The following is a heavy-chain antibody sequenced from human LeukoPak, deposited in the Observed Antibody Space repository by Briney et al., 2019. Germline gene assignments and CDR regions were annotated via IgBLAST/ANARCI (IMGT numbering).Heavy chain of an antibody. D-gene: IGHD2-15*01. V-gene: IGHV3-23*01. CDR3: AKSGLNRFDY. CDR2: ISGSGGDIST. J-gene: IGHJ4*02. CDR1: GFTFSSYG. Sequence: GGSLRLSCAASGFTFSSYGMSWVRQAPGKGLDWVSAISGSGGDISTYYADSVKGRFTISRDNSKNTLYLQMNSLRAEDTAVYYCAKSGLNRFDYWGQGTLVTVSS.